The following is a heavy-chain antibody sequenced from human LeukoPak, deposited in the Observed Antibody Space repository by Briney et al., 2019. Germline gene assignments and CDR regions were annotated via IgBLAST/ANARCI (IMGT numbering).Heavy chain of an antibody. CDR1: GFTFDDYA. J-gene: IGHJ4*02. CDR2: ISWNSGSI. V-gene: IGHV3-9*01. CDR3: ANGFDY. Sequence: GRSLRLSCAASGFTFDDYAMPWVRQAPGKGLERVSGISWNSGSIGYADSVKGRFTISRDNAKNSLYLQMNSLRAEDTALYYCANGFDYWGQGTLVTVSS.